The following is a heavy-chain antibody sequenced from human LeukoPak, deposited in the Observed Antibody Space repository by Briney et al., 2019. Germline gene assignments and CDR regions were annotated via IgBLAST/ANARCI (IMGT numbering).Heavy chain of an antibody. J-gene: IGHJ6*04. D-gene: IGHD6-13*01. CDR1: GFTFSSYS. V-gene: IGHV3-21*01. CDR3: ARAEYSSSWYSTPSMMDV. Sequence: PGGSLRLSCAASGFTFSSYSMNWVRQAPGKGLEWVSSISSSSSYIYYADSVKGRFTISRDNAKNSLYLQMNSLRAEDTAVYYCARAEYSSSWYSTPSMMDVWGKGTTVTVSS. CDR2: ISSSSSYI.